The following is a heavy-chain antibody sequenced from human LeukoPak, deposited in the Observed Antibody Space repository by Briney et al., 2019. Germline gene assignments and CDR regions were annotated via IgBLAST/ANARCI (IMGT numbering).Heavy chain of an antibody. J-gene: IGHJ4*02. Sequence: SETQSLTCAVYGGSFSGYYWSWIRQPPGKGLEWIGEINHSGSTNYNPSLKSRVTISVDTSKNQFSLKLSSVTAADTAVYYCASSSSWSGFDYWGQGTLVTVSS. V-gene: IGHV4-34*01. CDR3: ASSSSWSGFDY. CDR2: INHSGST. D-gene: IGHD6-13*01. CDR1: GGSFSGYY.